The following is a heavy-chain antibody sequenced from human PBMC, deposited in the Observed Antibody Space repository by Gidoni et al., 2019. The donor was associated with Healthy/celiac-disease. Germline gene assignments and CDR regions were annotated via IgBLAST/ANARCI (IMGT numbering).Heavy chain of an antibody. J-gene: IGHJ4*02. D-gene: IGHD5-12*01. V-gene: IGHV3-74*01. CDR1: GFTFSSYW. CDR2: INSDGSST. Sequence: EVQLVESGGGLVQPGGSLRLSCAASGFTFSSYWMHWVRQAPGKGLVWVSRINSDGSSTSYADSVKGRFTISRDNAKNTLYLQMNSLRAEDTAVYYCARGVGYSGYDGAYYFDYWGQGTLVTVSS. CDR3: ARGVGYSGYDGAYYFDY.